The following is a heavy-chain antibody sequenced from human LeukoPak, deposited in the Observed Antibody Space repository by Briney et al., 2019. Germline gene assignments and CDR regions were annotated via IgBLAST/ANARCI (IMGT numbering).Heavy chain of an antibody. J-gene: IGHJ3*02. CDR3: ARASSSSSVGAFDI. Sequence: SETLSLTCAVYGGSFSGYYWSWIRQPPGKGLEWIGEINHSGSTNYNPSLKSRVTISVDTSKNQFSLKLSSVTAADTAVYFCARASSSSSVGAFDIWGQGTMVTVSS. CDR1: GGSFSGYY. V-gene: IGHV4-34*01. D-gene: IGHD6-6*01. CDR2: INHSGST.